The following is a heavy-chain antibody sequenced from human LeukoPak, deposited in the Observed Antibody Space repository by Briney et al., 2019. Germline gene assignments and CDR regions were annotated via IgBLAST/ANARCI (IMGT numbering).Heavy chain of an antibody. CDR2: LKSETDGGTT. J-gene: IGHJ4*02. V-gene: IGHV3-15*01. CDR3: TTDQLTLLKPFDY. Sequence: KTGGSLRLSCAASGFTFSNAWMSWVRQAPGKGLEWVGRLKSETDGGTTDYAAPVKGRFTISRDDSKNILYLQMNSLKTEDTAVYYCTTDQLTLLKPFDYWGQGTLVTVSS. D-gene: IGHD1-26*01. CDR1: GFTFSNAW.